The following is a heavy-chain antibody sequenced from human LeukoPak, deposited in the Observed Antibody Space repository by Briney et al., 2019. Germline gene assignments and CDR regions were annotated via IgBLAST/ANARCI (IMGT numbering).Heavy chain of an antibody. J-gene: IGHJ4*02. CDR1: GYTFTGYY. CDR2: INPNSGGT. Sequence: ASVKVSCKASGYTFTGYYMHWVRQAPGQRLEWMGWINPNSGGTNYAQKFQGRVTMTRDTSISTAYMELSRLRSDDTAVYYCARDKWSQYYYDSSGYCYFDYWGQGTLVTVSS. V-gene: IGHV1-2*02. D-gene: IGHD3-22*01. CDR3: ARDKWSQYYYDSSGYCYFDY.